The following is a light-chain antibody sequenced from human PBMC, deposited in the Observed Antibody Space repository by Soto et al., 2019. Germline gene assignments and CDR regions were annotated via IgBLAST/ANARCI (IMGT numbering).Light chain of an antibody. CDR1: QWISNY. Sequence: QMTQSPSSLSASVGDRVSITCRASQWISNYVACYQQKPVKVPKLLIYGASALQSGFPSRFSGSGSGTDCTLTNSSLQSEYFTSYDCQQYYSYPNTFCQGTRLDIK. J-gene: IGKJ5*01. CDR3: QQYYSYPNT. CDR2: GAS. V-gene: IGKV1-27*01.